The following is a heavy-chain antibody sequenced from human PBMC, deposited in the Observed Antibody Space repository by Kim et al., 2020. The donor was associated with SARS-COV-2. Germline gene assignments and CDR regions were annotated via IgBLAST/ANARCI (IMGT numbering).Heavy chain of an antibody. J-gene: IGHJ6*03. Sequence: KSRFTHSRNNSKNTLYLKMNSLRAEDTAVYYCARDAYYDFWSGPGHYMDVWGKGTTVTVSS. V-gene: IGHV3-30*07. D-gene: IGHD3-3*01. CDR3: ARDAYYDFWSGPGHYMDV.